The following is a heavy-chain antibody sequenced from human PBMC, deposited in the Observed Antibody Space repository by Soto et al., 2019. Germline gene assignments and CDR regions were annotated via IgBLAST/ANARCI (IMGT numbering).Heavy chain of an antibody. Sequence: PGGSLRLSCAASGFTFDDYAMHWVRQAPGKGLEWVSLISWDGGSTYYADSVKGRFTISRDNSKNSLYLQMNSLRAEDTALYYCAKDMSSFVGSRYYGMDVWGQGTTVPSP. D-gene: IGHD6-13*01. CDR1: GFTFDDYA. CDR3: AKDMSSFVGSRYYGMDV. J-gene: IGHJ6*02. CDR2: ISWDGGST. V-gene: IGHV3-43D*04.